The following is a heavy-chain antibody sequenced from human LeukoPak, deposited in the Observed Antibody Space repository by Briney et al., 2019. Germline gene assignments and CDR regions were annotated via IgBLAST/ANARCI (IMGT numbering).Heavy chain of an antibody. CDR1: GFTVSSKY. CDR2: ISSSSSYI. CDR3: ARENSGSYGGDDY. Sequence: PGGSLRLSCAVSGFTVSSKYMSWVRQAPGKGLEWVSSISSSSSYIYYADSVKGRFTISRDNAKNSLYLQMNSLRAEDTAVYYCARENSGSYGGDDYWGQGTLVTVSS. D-gene: IGHD1-26*01. J-gene: IGHJ4*02. V-gene: IGHV3-21*01.